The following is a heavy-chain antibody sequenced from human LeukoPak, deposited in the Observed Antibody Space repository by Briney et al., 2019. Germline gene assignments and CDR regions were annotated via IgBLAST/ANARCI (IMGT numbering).Heavy chain of an antibody. V-gene: IGHV1-2*02. CDR3: ARVKETTVTTFYWFDP. D-gene: IGHD4-17*01. J-gene: IGHJ5*02. CDR2: INPNSGGT. Sequence: ASVKVSCKASGYTFTGYYMHWVRQAPGQGLEWMGWINPNSGGTNYAQKFQGRVTMTRDTSISTAYMELSRLRSDDTAVYYCARVKETTVTTFYWFDPWGQGTLVTVSS. CDR1: GYTFTGYY.